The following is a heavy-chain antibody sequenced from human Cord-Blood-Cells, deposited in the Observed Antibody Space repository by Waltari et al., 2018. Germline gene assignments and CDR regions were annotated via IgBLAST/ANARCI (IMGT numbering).Heavy chain of an antibody. V-gene: IGHV3-21*01. CDR3: ARDERYVGADYDILTGYYYYYMDV. J-gene: IGHJ6*03. D-gene: IGHD3-9*01. CDR2: ISSSSSYI. CDR1: GFTFSSYS. Sequence: EVQLVESGGGLVKPGGSLRLSCAASGFTFSSYSMNWVRQAPGKGLEWVSSISSSSSYIYYADSVKSRFTISRDNAKNSLYLQMNSLRAEDTAVYYCARDERYVGADYDILTGYYYYYMDVWGKGTTVTVSS.